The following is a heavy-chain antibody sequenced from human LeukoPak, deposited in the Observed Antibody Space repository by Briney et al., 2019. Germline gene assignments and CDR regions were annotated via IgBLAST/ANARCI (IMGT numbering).Heavy chain of an antibody. Sequence: GGSLRLSCAASGFTFSSYSMNWVRQAPGKGLEWVSYISSSSSTIYYADSVKGRFTTSRDNAKNSLYLQMNSLRAEDTAVYYCARVVGASVRRNWFDPWGQGTLVTVSS. D-gene: IGHD1-26*01. CDR2: ISSSSSTI. CDR3: ARVVGASVRRNWFDP. J-gene: IGHJ5*02. V-gene: IGHV3-48*01. CDR1: GFTFSSYS.